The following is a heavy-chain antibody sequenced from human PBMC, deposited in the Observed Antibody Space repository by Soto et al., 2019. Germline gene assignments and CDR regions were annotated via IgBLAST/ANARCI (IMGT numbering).Heavy chain of an antibody. CDR3: AKPRSGHSNLYYYGMDV. Sequence: EVQLLESGGGLVQPGGSLRLSCAASGFTFSSYAMSWVRQAPGRGLEWVSGISGSGGSTYYADSVKGRFTISRDNSKNTRYLQMNSRRAEDTAVYYCAKPRSGHSNLYYYGMDVWGQGTTVTVSS. CDR2: ISGSGGST. D-gene: IGHD3-10*01. J-gene: IGHJ6*02. V-gene: IGHV3-23*01. CDR1: GFTFSSYA.